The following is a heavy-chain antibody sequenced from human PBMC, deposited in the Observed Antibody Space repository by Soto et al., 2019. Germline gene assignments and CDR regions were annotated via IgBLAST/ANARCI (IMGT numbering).Heavy chain of an antibody. CDR3: VTPTDPKVVTPPHYYGMDV. CDR2: MNPNSGNT. CDR1: GYTFTSYD. D-gene: IGHD2-21*02. Sequence: QVQLVQSGAEVKKPGASVKVSCKASGYTFTSYDINWVRQATGQGLEWMGWMNPNSGNTGYAHKCQGRVTMTSNTSISTAYIELSSLRSEDTAVYYCVTPTDPKVVTPPHYYGMDVWGQGTTVTVSS. V-gene: IGHV1-8*01. J-gene: IGHJ6*02.